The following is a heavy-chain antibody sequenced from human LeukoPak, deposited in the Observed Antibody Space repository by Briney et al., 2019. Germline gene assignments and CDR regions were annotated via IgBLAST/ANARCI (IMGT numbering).Heavy chain of an antibody. J-gene: IGHJ4*02. CDR2: IYYGGST. CDR1: GGSISTSSYY. V-gene: IGHV4-39*07. CDR3: ARVVRGVITQDYFDY. D-gene: IGHD3-10*02. Sequence: SETRSLTCTVSGGSISTSSYYWGWIRQPPGKRLEWIGTIYYGGSTYYSPSLKNRVTISVDTSKNQFSLKLSSVTAADTAVYYCARVVRGVITQDYFDYWGQGTLVTVSS.